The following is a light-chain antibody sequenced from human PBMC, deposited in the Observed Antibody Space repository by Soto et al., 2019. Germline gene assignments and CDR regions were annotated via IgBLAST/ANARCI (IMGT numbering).Light chain of an antibody. CDR3: QQYNNWPPPLT. J-gene: IGKJ4*01. CDR2: GAS. V-gene: IGKV3-15*01. Sequence: EIVMTQSPATLSVSPGESATLSCRASQSVSSNLAWYQQKPGQAPRLLIYGASTRATGIPARFSGSGSGTGLTLTISSLQSEDFAVYYCQQYNNWPPPLTFGGGTKVEIK. CDR1: QSVSSN.